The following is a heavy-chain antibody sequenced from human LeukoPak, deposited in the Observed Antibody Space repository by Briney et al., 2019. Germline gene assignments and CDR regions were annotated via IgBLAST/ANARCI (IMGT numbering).Heavy chain of an antibody. CDR2: ISGSGGST. CDR1: GFTFSSYG. Sequence: PGGSLRLSCAASGFTFSSYGMSWVRQAPGKGLEWVSAISGSGGSTYYADSVKGRFTISRDNSKNTLCLQMNSLRAEDTAVYYCAKNLNVLLWFGELFGYWGQGTLVTVSS. CDR3: AKNLNVLLWFGELFGY. V-gene: IGHV3-23*01. J-gene: IGHJ4*02. D-gene: IGHD3-10*01.